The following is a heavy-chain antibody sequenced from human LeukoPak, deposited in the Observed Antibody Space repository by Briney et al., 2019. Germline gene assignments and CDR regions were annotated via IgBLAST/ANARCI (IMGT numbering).Heavy chain of an antibody. Sequence: SETLSLTCSVSGYSINNCYYWGWIPQPPGKGLEWIGSNYHSGNTYYNPSLKSRVTISVDTSKNQFSLKLSSVTAADTAVYYCARVDGYCSSTSCYAGFGYYYYMDVWGKGTTVTVSS. CDR3: ARVDGYCSSTSCYAGFGYYYYMDV. V-gene: IGHV4-38-2*01. D-gene: IGHD2-2*01. CDR2: NYHSGNT. J-gene: IGHJ6*03. CDR1: GYSINNCYY.